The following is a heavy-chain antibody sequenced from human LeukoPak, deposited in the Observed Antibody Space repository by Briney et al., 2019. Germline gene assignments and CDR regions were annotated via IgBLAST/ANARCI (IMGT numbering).Heavy chain of an antibody. V-gene: IGHV3-73*01. D-gene: IGHD2-15*01. CDR1: GFTFSGSA. CDR2: IRSKTNSYAT. J-gene: IGHJ4*02. CDR3: TRHVDLVVVAATLLFEF. Sequence: GGSLRLSCAASGFTFSGSAMHWVRQASGKGLEWVGRIRSKTNSYATAYVASVEGRFTISRDDSENTAYLQMNSLKTEDTAMYYCTRHVDLVVVAATLLFEFWGQGILVTVSS.